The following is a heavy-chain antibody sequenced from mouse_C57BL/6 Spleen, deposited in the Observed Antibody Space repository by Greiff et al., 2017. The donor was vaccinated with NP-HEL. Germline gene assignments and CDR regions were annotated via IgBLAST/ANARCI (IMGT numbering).Heavy chain of an antibody. CDR2: INPGSGGT. CDR1: GYAFTNYL. Sequence: QVQLQQSGAELVRPGTSVKVSCKASGYAFTNYLIEWVKQRPGQGLEWIGVINPGSGGTNYNEKFKGKATLTADKSSSTAYMQLSSLTSEDSAVYFCARGGNYLDYWGQGTTLTVSS. CDR3: ARGGNYLDY. J-gene: IGHJ2*01. V-gene: IGHV1-54*01.